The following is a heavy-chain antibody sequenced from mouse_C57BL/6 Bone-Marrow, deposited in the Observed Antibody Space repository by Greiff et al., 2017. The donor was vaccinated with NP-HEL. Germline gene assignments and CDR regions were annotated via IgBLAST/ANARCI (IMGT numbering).Heavy chain of an antibody. J-gene: IGHJ4*01. CDR1: GYSFTGYF. D-gene: IGHD2-2*01. CDR3: AREKDGYDVYYYAMDY. CDR2: INPYNGDT. V-gene: IGHV1-20*01. Sequence: EVQLQQSGPELVKPGASVKISCKASGYSFTGYFMNWVMQSHGKSLEWIGRINPYNGDTFYNQKFKGKATLTVDKSSSTAHMELRSLTSEDSAVYYCAREKDGYDVYYYAMDYWGQGTSVTVSS.